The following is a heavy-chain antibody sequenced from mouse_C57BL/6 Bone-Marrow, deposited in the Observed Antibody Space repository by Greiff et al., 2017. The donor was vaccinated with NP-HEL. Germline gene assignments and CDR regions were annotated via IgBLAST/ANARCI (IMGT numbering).Heavy chain of an antibody. J-gene: IGHJ3*01. CDR2: INPNYGTT. D-gene: IGHD1-1*01. CDR1: GYSFTDYN. Sequence: EVQLQQSGPELVKPGASVKISCKASGYSFTDYNLNWVKQSNGKSLEWIGVINPNYGTTRYNQKFKGKATLTVDPSSSTAYMQLNSLTSEDSAVYFCSPNYYGSRAFAYWGQGTLVTVSA. CDR3: SPNYYGSRAFAY. V-gene: IGHV1-39*01.